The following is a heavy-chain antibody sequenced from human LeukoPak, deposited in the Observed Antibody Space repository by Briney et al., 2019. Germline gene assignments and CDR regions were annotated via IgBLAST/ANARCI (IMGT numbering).Heavy chain of an antibody. J-gene: IGHJ4*02. D-gene: IGHD3-10*01. CDR1: GFTFDDYA. V-gene: IGHV3-9*01. CDR3: AKERRYGSGGYYFDY. Sequence: QSGGSLRLSCAASGFTFDDYAMHWVRHAPGKGLEWVSGISWNSGSIAYADSVKGRFTISRDNAKNSLYLQMDSLRAEDTAFYYCAKERRYGSGGYYFDYWGQGTLVTVSS. CDR2: ISWNSGSI.